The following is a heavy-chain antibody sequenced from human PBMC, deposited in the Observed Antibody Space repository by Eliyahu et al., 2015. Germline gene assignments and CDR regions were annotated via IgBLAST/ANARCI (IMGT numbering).Heavy chain of an antibody. CDR3: TTGWTGGEVY. Sequence: EVQLVESGGGLVKPGGSLRLSCAASGFXFSVTWMSWVRQAPGKGLEWVGRLKSNNDGGTAGYAAPVNGRFTISRDDSKNTLYLEMNSLKTEDTAMYYCTTGWTGGEVYWGQGALVTVSS. V-gene: IGHV3-15*01. D-gene: IGHD3-16*01. J-gene: IGHJ4*02. CDR1: GFXFSVTW. CDR2: LKSNNDGGTA.